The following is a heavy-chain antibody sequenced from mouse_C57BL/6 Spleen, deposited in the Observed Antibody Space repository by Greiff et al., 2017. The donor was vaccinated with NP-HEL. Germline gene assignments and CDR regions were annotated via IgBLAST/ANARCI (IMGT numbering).Heavy chain of an antibody. CDR1: GYAFSSSW. CDR3: ARSSYGNGVYFDY. D-gene: IGHD2-10*01. Sequence: QVQLQQSGPELVKPGASVKISCKASGYAFSSSWMNWVKQRPGKGLEWIGRIYPGDGDTNYNGKFKGKATLTADKSSSTAYMQLSSLTSEDSAVYFCARSSYGNGVYFDYWGQGTTLTVSS. V-gene: IGHV1-82*01. CDR2: IYPGDGDT. J-gene: IGHJ2*01.